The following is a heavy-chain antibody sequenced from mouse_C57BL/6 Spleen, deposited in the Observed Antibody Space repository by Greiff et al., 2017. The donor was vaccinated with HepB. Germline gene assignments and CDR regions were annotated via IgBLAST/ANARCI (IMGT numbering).Heavy chain of an antibody. CDR2: INPSSGYT. Sequence: QVQLQQSGAELARPGASVKMSCKASGYTFTSYTMHWVKQRPGQGLEWIGYINPSSGYTKYNQKFKDKATLTADKSSGTAYMQLSSLTSEDSAVYYCARDDYDGTGFAYWGQGTLVTVSA. CDR1: GYTFTSYT. V-gene: IGHV1-4*01. D-gene: IGHD2-4*01. CDR3: ARDDYDGTGFAY. J-gene: IGHJ3*01.